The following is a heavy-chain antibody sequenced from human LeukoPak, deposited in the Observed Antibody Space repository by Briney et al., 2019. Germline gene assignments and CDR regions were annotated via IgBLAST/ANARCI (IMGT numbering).Heavy chain of an antibody. CDR2: ISGSGGST. CDR1: GFTFSSYA. Sequence: GGSLRLSCAASGFTFSSYAMSWVLQAPGKGLVWVSAISGSGGSTYHADSVKGRFTISRDNSKNTLYLQMNRLRAEDTAVYYCAKQQLVPTSLYWGQGTLVTVSS. J-gene: IGHJ4*02. D-gene: IGHD6-13*01. V-gene: IGHV3-23*01. CDR3: AKQQLVPTSLY.